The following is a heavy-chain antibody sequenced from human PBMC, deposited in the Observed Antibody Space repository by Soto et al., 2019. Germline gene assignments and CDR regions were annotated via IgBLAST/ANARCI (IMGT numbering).Heavy chain of an antibody. V-gene: IGHV1-2*04. CDR1: GYTFTGYH. D-gene: IGHD6-19*01. CDR3: ARVALGSGWYGDYYGMDV. J-gene: IGHJ6*02. Sequence: SVKVSCKASGYTFTGYHMHWVRQAPGQGLEWMGWINPNSGATNYAQKFQDWVTMTRDTSISTAYMELNRLRSDDTAVYYCARVALGSGWYGDYYGMDVWGQGTTVTVSS. CDR2: INPNSGAT.